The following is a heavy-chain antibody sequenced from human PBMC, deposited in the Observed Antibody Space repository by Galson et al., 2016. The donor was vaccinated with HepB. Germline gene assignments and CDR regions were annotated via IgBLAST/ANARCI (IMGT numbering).Heavy chain of an antibody. J-gene: IGHJ4*02. V-gene: IGHV3-23*01. D-gene: IGHD3-9*01. Sequence: SLRLSCAASEFTFSSCAMNWVRQAPGTGLEWVSAISAGGGSTYYADSVKRRFTISRDNSKNTLYLQMSSLRAEDTAVYYGAKPPRARYFDWFLIDYWGQGALVTVSS. CDR3: AKPPRARYFDWFLIDY. CDR1: EFTFSSCA. CDR2: ISAGGGST.